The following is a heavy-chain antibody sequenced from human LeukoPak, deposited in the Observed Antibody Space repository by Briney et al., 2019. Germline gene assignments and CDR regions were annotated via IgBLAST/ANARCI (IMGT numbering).Heavy chain of an antibody. CDR1: GFSFSSYG. J-gene: IGHJ6*02. CDR3: ARDGTSYGMDV. Sequence: TGRSLRLSCAASGFSFSSYGMHWVRQPPGKGLEWVAFISYDGSNKYYADSVKGRFTISRDNSQNTVYLQMNSLRGEDTAVYYCARDGTSYGMDVWDQGTTVTVSS. V-gene: IGHV3-30*03. CDR2: ISYDGSNK. D-gene: IGHD1-1*01.